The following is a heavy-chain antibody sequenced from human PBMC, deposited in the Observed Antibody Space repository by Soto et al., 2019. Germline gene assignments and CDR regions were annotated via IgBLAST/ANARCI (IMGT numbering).Heavy chain of an antibody. CDR1: EDTFSIYT. D-gene: IGHD6-13*01. CDR2: VLPFLDVT. J-gene: IGHJ4*02. V-gene: IGHV1-69*02. Sequence: QVQLVQSGSEVKEPGSSVKIYCKTSEDTFSIYTLSWVRQAPGQGLVWMGRVLPFLDVTTYSQRFQGRVSITADISRTTACMELSSMTFEDMAVYYCARDRKNSNWPNFDSCGQGTLVTVSS. CDR3: ARDRKNSNWPNFDS.